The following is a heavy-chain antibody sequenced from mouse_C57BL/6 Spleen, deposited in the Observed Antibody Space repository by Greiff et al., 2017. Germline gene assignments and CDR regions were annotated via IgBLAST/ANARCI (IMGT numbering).Heavy chain of an antibody. CDR2: IHPNSGST. Sequence: QVQLQQPGAELVKPGASVKLSCKASGYTFTSYWMHWVKQRPGQGLEWIGMIHPNSGSTNYNEKFKSKATLTVDKSSSTAYMQLSRLTSEDYAVYSCEYGTVVAYYAIDYWGQGASVTVSS. V-gene: IGHV1-64*01. J-gene: IGHJ4*01. CDR3: EYGTVVAYYAIDY. D-gene: IGHD1-1*01. CDR1: GYTFTSYW.